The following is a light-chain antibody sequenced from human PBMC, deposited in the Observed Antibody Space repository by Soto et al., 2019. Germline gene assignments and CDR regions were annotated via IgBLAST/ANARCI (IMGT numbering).Light chain of an antibody. CDR1: LSVSRA. CDR3: QQDNNCPLS. V-gene: IGKV3-15*01. Sequence: PGESATLSCRASLSVSRAFAWYRQKPGQAPRLLIYRAFTRATGIPARFSGSGFGTDFTLTISSLQSEAFAVYYCQQDNNCPLSFGGGTKVEIK. J-gene: IGKJ4*01. CDR2: RAF.